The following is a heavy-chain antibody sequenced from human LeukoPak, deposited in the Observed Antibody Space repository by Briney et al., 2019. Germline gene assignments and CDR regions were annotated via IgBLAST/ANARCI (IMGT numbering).Heavy chain of an antibody. CDR1: GYTFTTHG. J-gene: IGHJ4*02. Sequence: EASVKVSCKASGYTFTTHGISWVRQAPGQGLEWMGWISVYNGNTNYAQKFQGRVTMTIDTSTSTAYMEVRTLRFDDTAVYYCVRDIGTSPYLHDYWGQGTLVTVSS. V-gene: IGHV1-18*01. CDR2: ISVYNGNT. D-gene: IGHD6-13*01. CDR3: VRDIGTSPYLHDY.